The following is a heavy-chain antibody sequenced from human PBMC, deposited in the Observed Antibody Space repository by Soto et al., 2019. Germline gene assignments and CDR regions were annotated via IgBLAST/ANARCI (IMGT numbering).Heavy chain of an antibody. J-gene: IGHJ4*02. D-gene: IGHD1-1*01. CDR1: ADSSTISNSY. Sequence: PSETLSLTCTVSADSSTISNSYWGWLRQPPGKGLQWIGSSSYNGGTFYNPSLKGRVAISVDTSKKQSSLQVTSVTAADTAVYYCARHRIEVVWRGFGFWGQGSPVTVSS. CDR2: SSYNGGT. CDR3: ARHRIEVVWRGFGF. V-gene: IGHV4-39*01.